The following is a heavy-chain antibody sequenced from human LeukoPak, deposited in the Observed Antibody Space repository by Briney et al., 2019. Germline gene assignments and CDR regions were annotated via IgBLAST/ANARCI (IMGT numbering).Heavy chain of an antibody. CDR3: ASQIGTTGYYYYYMDV. Sequence: PGGSLRLSCAASGFTFSSYAMSWVRQAPGKGLEWVSAIGGSGGSTYYADSVKGRFTISRDNSKNTLYLQMNSLRAEDTAVYYCASQIGTTGYYYYYMDVWGKGTTVTVSS. V-gene: IGHV3-23*01. CDR2: IGGSGGST. D-gene: IGHD1-7*01. CDR1: GFTFSSYA. J-gene: IGHJ6*03.